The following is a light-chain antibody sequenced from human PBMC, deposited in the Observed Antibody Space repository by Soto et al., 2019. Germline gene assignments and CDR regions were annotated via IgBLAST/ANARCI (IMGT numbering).Light chain of an antibody. Sequence: QSALTQPRSVSGSPGQSVTISCAGTSSDVGAYNWVSWHQQHPGKVPKLIIYDVTRRPSGVPDRFSGSKSGNTASLTISGLQADDEADYYCCSYAGSYTVVFGGGTKLTVL. CDR2: DVT. V-gene: IGLV2-11*01. CDR3: CSYAGSYTVV. J-gene: IGLJ3*02. CDR1: SSDVGAYNW.